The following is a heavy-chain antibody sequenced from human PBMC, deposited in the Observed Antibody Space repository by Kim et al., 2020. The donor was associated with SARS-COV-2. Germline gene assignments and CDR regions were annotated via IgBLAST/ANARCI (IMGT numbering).Heavy chain of an antibody. CDR2: MNHDGSQI. D-gene: IGHD1-26*01. J-gene: IGHJ3*01. Sequence: GGSLRLSCAASGFTFSRSWMGWVRQSPGKGLEWVANMNHDGSQIYYVDSVRGRFTISRDNAKNSLYLQMTSLRSEDTALYYCARDRETSGSFWGYDALD. CDR1: GFTFSRSW. CDR3: ARDRETSGSFWGYDALD. V-gene: IGHV3-7*01.